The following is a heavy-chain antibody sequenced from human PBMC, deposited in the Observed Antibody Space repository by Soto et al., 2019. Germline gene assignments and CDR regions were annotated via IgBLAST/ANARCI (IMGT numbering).Heavy chain of an antibody. Sequence: PSETLSLTCTVSGGSISSGDYYWSWIRQPPGKGLEWIGYIYYSGSTYYNPSLKSRVTISVDTSKNQFSLKLSPVTAADTAVYYCARDPWPDYGGNSEAYWGQGTLVTVSS. V-gene: IGHV4-30-4*01. D-gene: IGHD4-17*01. CDR2: IYYSGST. CDR1: GGSISSGDYY. J-gene: IGHJ4*02. CDR3: ARDPWPDYGGNSEAY.